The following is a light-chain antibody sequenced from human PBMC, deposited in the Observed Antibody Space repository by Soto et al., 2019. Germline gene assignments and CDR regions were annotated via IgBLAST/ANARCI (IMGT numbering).Light chain of an antibody. CDR3: QQSFGPPYT. V-gene: IGKV1-39*01. J-gene: IGKJ2*01. CDR1: ESLGGR. CDR2: ETS. Sequence: DIQMTQSPSSLSASVGDRVTITCRASESLGGRLTWYQQKPGQAPKLLIYETSNLQNGVPSRFSGIGSETDFTLTINSLQPEDFATYYCQQSFGPPYTFGQGTKLE.